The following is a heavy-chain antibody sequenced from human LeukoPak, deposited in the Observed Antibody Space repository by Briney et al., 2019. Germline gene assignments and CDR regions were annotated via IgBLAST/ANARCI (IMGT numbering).Heavy chain of an antibody. D-gene: IGHD3-10*01. Sequence: NPSETLSLTCTVYGGSFSGYYWSWIRQPPGKGLEWIGEINHSGSTNYNPSLKSRVTISVDTSKNQFSLKLSSVTAADTAVYYCARGQGYYHGSGSYYKDDWFDPWGQGTLVTVSS. V-gene: IGHV4-34*01. CDR2: INHSGST. J-gene: IGHJ5*02. CDR3: ARGQGYYHGSGSYYKDDWFDP. CDR1: GGSFSGYY.